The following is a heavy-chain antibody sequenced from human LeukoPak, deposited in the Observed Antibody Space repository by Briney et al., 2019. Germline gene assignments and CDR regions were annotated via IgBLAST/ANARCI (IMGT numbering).Heavy chain of an antibody. CDR1: GYTFTSYD. V-gene: IGHV1-8*03. J-gene: IGHJ4*02. Sequence: ASVKVSCKASGYTFTSYDIIWVRQATGQGLEWMGWMNPNSGNTGYAQKFQGRVTITRNTSISTAYMELSSLRSEDTAVYYCARESSSGWYEDYFDYWGQGTLVTVSS. D-gene: IGHD6-19*01. CDR2: MNPNSGNT. CDR3: ARESSSGWYEDYFDY.